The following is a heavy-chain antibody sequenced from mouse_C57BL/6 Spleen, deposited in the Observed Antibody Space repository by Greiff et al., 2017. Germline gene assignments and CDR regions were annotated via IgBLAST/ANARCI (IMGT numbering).Heavy chain of an antibody. CDR1: GYTFTDYE. J-gene: IGHJ3*01. D-gene: IGHD2-1*01. Sequence: QVQLKQSGAELVRPGASVTLSCKASGYTFTDYEMHWVKQTPVHGLEWIGAIDPETGGTAYNQKFKGKAILTADKSSSTAYMELRSLTSEDSAFYYGTRWGYGNSGFADWGQGTLVTVSA. CDR2: IDPETGGT. CDR3: TRWGYGNSGFAD. V-gene: IGHV1-15*01.